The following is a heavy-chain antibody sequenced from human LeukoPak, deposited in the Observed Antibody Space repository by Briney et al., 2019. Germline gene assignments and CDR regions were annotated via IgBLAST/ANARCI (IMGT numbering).Heavy chain of an antibody. J-gene: IGHJ4*02. CDR1: GGSISSSSYY. CDR2: IYYSGST. Sequence: PSETLSLTCTVSGGSISSSSYYWGWIRQPPGKGLEWIGSIYYSGSTYYNPSLKSRVTISVDTSKNQFSLKLSSVTAADTAVYYCARVCDWACINVDYWGQGTLVTVSS. V-gene: IGHV4-39*07. CDR3: ARVCDWACINVDY. D-gene: IGHD2-21*02.